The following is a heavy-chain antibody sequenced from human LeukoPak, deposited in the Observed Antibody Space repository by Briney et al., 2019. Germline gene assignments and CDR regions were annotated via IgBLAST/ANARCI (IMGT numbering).Heavy chain of an antibody. CDR3: ASTSGWYEPIDY. CDR1: GFTFSSYG. CDR2: IWYDGSNK. D-gene: IGHD6-19*01. V-gene: IGHV3-33*01. Sequence: GRSLRLSCAASGFTFSSYGMHWVRQAPGKGLEWVAVIWYDGSNKYYADSVKGRFTISRDNSKNTLYLQMNSLRAEDTAVYYCASTSGWYEPIDYWGPGTLVTVSS. J-gene: IGHJ4*02.